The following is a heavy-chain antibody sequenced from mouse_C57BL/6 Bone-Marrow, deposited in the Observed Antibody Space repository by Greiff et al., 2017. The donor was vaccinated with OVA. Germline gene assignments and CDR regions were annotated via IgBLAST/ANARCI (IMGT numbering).Heavy chain of an antibody. V-gene: IGHV5-9-1*02. Sequence: EVKLVESGEGLVKPGGSLKLSCAASGFTFSSYAMSWVRQTPEKRLEWVAYISSGGDYIYYADTVKGRFTISRDNARKTLYLQMSSLKSEDTAMYYCTRDLYYYGSFAYWGQGTLVTVSA. CDR3: TRDLYYYGSFAY. CDR1: GFTFSSYA. D-gene: IGHD1-1*01. J-gene: IGHJ3*01. CDR2: ISSGGDYI.